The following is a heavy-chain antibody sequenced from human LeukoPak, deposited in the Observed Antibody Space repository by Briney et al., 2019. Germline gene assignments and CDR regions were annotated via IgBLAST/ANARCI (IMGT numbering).Heavy chain of an antibody. J-gene: IGHJ4*02. CDR1: GFTFSSYW. V-gene: IGHV3-74*01. CDR3: ASAIGPGSPFDY. Sequence: GRSLRLSCAASGFTFSSYWMHWVRQAPGKGLVWVSRINSDGRSTSYADSLKGRFTISGDNAKTTLYLQMTSLRAEDTAVYYCASAIGPGSPFDYWGQGTLVTVSS. CDR2: INSDGRST. D-gene: IGHD3-10*01.